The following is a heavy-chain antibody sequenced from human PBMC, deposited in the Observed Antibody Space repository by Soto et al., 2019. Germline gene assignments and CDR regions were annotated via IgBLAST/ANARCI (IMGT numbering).Heavy chain of an antibody. V-gene: IGHV4-30-4*01. CDR1: GDSISSGDYY. CDR3: ARGDWNYGLDS. D-gene: IGHD1-7*01. CDR2: IYYSGST. J-gene: IGHJ4*02. Sequence: SETLSLTCTVSGDSISSGDYYWSWIRQPPGKGLEWIGYIYYSGSTYYNPSLSSRLTISVDTSKNQFSLKLSSVTAADTAVYYCARGDWNYGLDSWGQGALVTVSS.